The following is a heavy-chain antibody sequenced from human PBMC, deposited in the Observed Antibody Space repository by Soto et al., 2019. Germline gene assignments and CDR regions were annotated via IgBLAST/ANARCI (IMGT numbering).Heavy chain of an antibody. CDR1: GGSISSYY. J-gene: IGHJ3*02. Sequence: SETLSLTCTVSGGSISSYYWSWIRQPPGKGLEWIGYIYYSGSTNYNPSLKSRVTISVDTSKNQFSLKLSSVTAADTAVYYCARDPMVRGVDAFDIWGQGTMVTVSS. V-gene: IGHV4-59*01. CDR3: ARDPMVRGVDAFDI. D-gene: IGHD3-10*01. CDR2: IYYSGST.